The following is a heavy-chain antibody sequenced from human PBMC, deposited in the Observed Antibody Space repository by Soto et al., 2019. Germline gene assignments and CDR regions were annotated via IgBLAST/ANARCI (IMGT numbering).Heavy chain of an antibody. CDR2: ISDSGGGST. CDR1: GFTFSNYA. Sequence: GGSLRLSCAASGFTFSNYAMTWVRQAPGKGLEWVSTISDSGGGSTYYADSVKGRFTISRDNSKNTLYLQMNSLRAEDTAVYYCAPTAMVNYWGQGTLVTVSS. J-gene: IGHJ4*02. V-gene: IGHV3-23*01. D-gene: IGHD5-18*01. CDR3: APTAMVNY.